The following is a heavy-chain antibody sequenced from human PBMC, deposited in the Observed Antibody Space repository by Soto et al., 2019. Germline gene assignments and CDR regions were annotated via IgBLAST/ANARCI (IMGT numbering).Heavy chain of an antibody. CDR2: FSFYGRRDNT. J-gene: IGHJ4*02. D-gene: IGHD5-12*01. CDR3: AKSLYSANGGPNDH. CDR1: GFTFSRYD. Sequence: EVQLLESGGGLVQPGGSLRLSCVGSGFTFSRYDMTWVRQAPGKGLEWVSSFSFYGRRDNTYYAESVKGRFTISRDNSRQTVYLQMDILGVEDTAVYYCAKSLYSANGGPNDHWGQGTLVTVSS. V-gene: IGHV3-23*01.